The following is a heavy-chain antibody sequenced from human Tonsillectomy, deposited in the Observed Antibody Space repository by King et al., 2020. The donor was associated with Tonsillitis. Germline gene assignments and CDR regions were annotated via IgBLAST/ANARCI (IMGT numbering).Heavy chain of an antibody. J-gene: IGHJ4*02. CDR2: INHSGNT. V-gene: IGHV4-34*01. CDR1: GGPFSDYY. D-gene: IGHD1-26*01. Sequence: VQLQQWGAGLLKPSDTLSLTCAVYGGPFSDYYWSWIRQPPGKGLEWIGQINHSGNTNYNPSLKSRVTMLVDTSKNQVSGRLSSVTAADTAVYYCARVSGSYGGGFDSWGQGTLVTVSS. CDR3: ARVSGSYGGGFDS.